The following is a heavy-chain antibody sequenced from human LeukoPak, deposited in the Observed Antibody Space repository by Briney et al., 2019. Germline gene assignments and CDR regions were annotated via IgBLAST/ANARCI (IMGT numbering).Heavy chain of an antibody. J-gene: IGHJ4*02. CDR1: GFTFSSYG. CDR2: IWYDGSNK. Sequence: GGSLRLSCAASGFTFSSYGMHWVRQAPGKGLEWVAVIWYDGSNKYYADSVKSRFTISRDNSKNTLYLQMNSLRAEDTAVYYCARGSRYFDWFDYWGQGTLVTVSS. D-gene: IGHD3-9*01. V-gene: IGHV3-33*01. CDR3: ARGSRYFDWFDY.